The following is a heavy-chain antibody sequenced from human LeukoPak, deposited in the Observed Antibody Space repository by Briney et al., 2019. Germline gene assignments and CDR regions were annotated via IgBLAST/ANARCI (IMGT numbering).Heavy chain of an antibody. CDR1: GGSISSYY. D-gene: IGHD5-12*01. CDR3: ARAGVATITVDY. V-gene: IGHV4-59*01. J-gene: IGHJ4*02. CDR2: IYYSGST. Sequence: SETLSLTCTVSGGSISSYYWSWIRPPPGKGLEWIGYIYYSGSTNYNPSLKSRVTISVDTSKNQFSLKLSSVTAADTAVYYCARAGVATITVDYWGQGTLVTVSS.